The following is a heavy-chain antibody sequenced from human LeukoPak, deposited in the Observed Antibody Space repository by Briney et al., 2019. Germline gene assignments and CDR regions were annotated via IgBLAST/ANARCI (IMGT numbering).Heavy chain of an antibody. Sequence: ASVKVSCKVSGYTLTELSMHWVRQAPGKGLEWMGGFDPEDGETIYAQKFQGRVTMTEDTSTDTAYMELSSLRSEDTAVYYYATDTHYYDSSGYYDYWGQGTLVTVSS. CDR3: ATDTHYYDSSGYYDY. CDR2: FDPEDGET. J-gene: IGHJ4*02. V-gene: IGHV1-24*01. CDR1: GYTLTELS. D-gene: IGHD3-22*01.